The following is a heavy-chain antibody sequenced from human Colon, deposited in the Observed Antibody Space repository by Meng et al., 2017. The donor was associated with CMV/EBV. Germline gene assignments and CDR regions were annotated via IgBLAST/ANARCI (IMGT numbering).Heavy chain of an antibody. CDR2: INYRGSI. D-gene: IGHD7-27*01. CDR3: VRGNWVSDF. CDR1: AHSFPGYH. J-gene: IGHJ4*02. Sequence: VRLPAWGAAVVQPSDTLSPTHTGSAHSFPGYHWPWIRQPPGKGPEWIGEINYRGSIHYNPSLESRVTISLDMSTDQLSLKLNSVTAADTAVYYCVRGNWVSDFWGQGTLVTVSS. V-gene: IGHV4-34*01.